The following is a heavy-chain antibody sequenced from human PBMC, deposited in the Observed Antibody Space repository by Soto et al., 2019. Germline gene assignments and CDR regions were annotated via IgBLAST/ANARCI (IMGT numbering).Heavy chain of an antibody. CDR3: AKRATSIGYYARIDY. CDR1: GFTFSKYG. J-gene: IGHJ4*02. V-gene: IGHV3-30*18. Sequence: PVGFLRFSCEASGFTFSKYGMHWVRRAPGKGLEGVAVLSFDGSNKYYADSVKGRFTISRDKSKNMLYLQMNSLRVEDTAVYYCAKRATSIGYYARIDYWGQAALDTDSS. D-gene: IGHD3-22*01. CDR2: LSFDGSNK.